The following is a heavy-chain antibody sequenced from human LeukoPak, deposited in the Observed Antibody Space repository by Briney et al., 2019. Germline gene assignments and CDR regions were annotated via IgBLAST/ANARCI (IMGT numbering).Heavy chain of an antibody. D-gene: IGHD6-6*01. Sequence: GSLRLSCAASGFTFSSYAMSWVRQAPGKGLEWGSAISGSGGSTYYADSGKGRFIISRDNSKNTLYVQMNSLRAEDTAVYYCAKHVAYSSSSGAFDIWGQGTMVTVSS. J-gene: IGHJ3*02. V-gene: IGHV3-23*01. CDR3: AKHVAYSSSSGAFDI. CDR1: GFTFSSYA. CDR2: ISGSGGST.